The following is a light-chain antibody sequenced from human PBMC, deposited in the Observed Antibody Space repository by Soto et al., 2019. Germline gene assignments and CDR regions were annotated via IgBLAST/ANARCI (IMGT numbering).Light chain of an antibody. CDR1: QSVSSN. Sequence: EIVMTQSPATLSVSPGERATPSCRASQSVSSNLAWYQQKPGQAPRLLIYDASNRATGIPARFSGSGSGTDFALTTSNLEPQDFAVYYCQQRSSWPITFGQGTRLEI. V-gene: IGKV3-11*01. CDR2: DAS. J-gene: IGKJ5*01. CDR3: QQRSSWPIT.